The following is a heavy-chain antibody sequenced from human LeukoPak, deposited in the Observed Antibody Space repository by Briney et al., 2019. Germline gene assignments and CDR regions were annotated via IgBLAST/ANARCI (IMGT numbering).Heavy chain of an antibody. V-gene: IGHV1-2*02. D-gene: IGHD3-22*01. CDR2: INPNSGGT. CDR1: GYSFTAYY. CDR3: ARVINYYDSSGYWIDY. J-gene: IGHJ4*02. Sequence: GASVKVSCKASGYSFTAYYIHWVRQAPGHGLEWMGCINPNSGGTNYAQKFQGRVTMTRDTSISTAYMELSRLRSDDTAVYYCARVINYYDSSGYWIDYWGQGTLVTVSS.